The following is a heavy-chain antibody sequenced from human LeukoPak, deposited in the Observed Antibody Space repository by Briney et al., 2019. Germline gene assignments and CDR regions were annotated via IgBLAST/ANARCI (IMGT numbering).Heavy chain of an antibody. CDR1: GGSISSSSYY. V-gene: IGHV4-39*07. Sequence: SETLSLTCTVSGGSISSSSYYWGWIRQPPGKGLEWIGSIYYSGSTYYNPSLRSRVTMSADTSKNQFSLKLSSVTAADTAVYYCASRKLGNDYWGQGTLVTVSS. J-gene: IGHJ4*02. CDR3: ASRKLGNDY. CDR2: IYYSGST. D-gene: IGHD7-27*01.